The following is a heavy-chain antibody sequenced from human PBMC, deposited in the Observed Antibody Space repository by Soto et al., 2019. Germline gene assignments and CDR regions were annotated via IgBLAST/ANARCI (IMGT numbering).Heavy chain of an antibody. J-gene: IGHJ6*02. Sequence: SVKVSCKASGFTFTSSAVQWVRQARGQRLEWIGWIVVGSGNTNYAQKFQERVTITRDMSTSTAYMGLSSLRSEDTAVYYCAAEEAELEDYYYGMDVWGQGTTVTVSS. V-gene: IGHV1-58*01. CDR3: AAEEAELEDYYYGMDV. CDR1: GFTFTSSA. CDR2: IVVGSGNT. D-gene: IGHD1-1*01.